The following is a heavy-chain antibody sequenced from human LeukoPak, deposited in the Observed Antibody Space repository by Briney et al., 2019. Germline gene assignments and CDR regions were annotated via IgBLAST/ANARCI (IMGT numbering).Heavy chain of an antibody. CDR1: EFTFSSYA. J-gene: IGHJ4*02. CDR2: ISGSGDNT. V-gene: IGHV3-23*01. D-gene: IGHD3-22*01. CDR3: AKGSYYDSSGSFYFDY. Sequence: GGSLRLSCAASEFTFSSYAMSWVRQAPGKGLEWVSGISGSGDNTYYADSVKGRFTISRDNSKNTLYVQVDSLGTEDTAAYYCAKGSYYDSSGSFYFDYWGQGTLVTVSS.